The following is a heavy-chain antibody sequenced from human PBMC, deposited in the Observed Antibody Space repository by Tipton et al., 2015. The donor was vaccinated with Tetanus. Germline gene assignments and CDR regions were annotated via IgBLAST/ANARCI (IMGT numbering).Heavy chain of an antibody. J-gene: IGHJ6*02. Sequence: TLSLTCTVSGSSITSTTHYWGWIRQAPGKGLEWIGEINHSGSTNHNPSLKSRVTLSVDTSKNQFSLKLNSVTAADTAMYYCVTVNFPIYYHYGMDVWGQGTTVTVSS. CDR1: GSSITSTTHY. D-gene: IGHD1-1*01. CDR3: VTVNFPIYYHYGMDV. V-gene: IGHV4-39*07. CDR2: INHSGST.